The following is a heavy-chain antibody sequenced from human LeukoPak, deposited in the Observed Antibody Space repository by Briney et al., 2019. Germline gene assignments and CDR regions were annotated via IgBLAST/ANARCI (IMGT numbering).Heavy chain of an antibody. V-gene: IGHV1-69*01. CDR2: IIPIFGTA. CDR3: ARGRIGRIVVVPAAMRPPYYYGMDV. Sequence: ASVKVSCKASGGTFSSYAISWVRQAPGQGIEWMGGIIPIFGTANNAQKFQGRVTITADESTGTAYMELSSLRSEDTAVYYCARGRIGRIVVVPAAMRPPYYYGMDVWGKGTTVTVSS. J-gene: IGHJ6*04. CDR1: GGTFSSYA. D-gene: IGHD2-2*01.